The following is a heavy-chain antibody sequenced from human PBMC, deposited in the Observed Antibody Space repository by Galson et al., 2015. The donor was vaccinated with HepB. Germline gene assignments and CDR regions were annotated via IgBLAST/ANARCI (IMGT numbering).Heavy chain of an antibody. V-gene: IGHV3-66*02. CDR1: GFTVSSNH. CDR3: ARDRWAYYYDSSGYSNAFDI. J-gene: IGHJ3*02. D-gene: IGHD3-22*01. Sequence: SLRLSCAASGFTVSSNHMSWVRQAPGKGLEWVSVIYSGGSTYYADSVKGRFTISRDNSKNTLYLQMNSLRAEDTAVYYCARDRWAYYYDSSGYSNAFDIWGQGTMVTVSS. CDR2: IYSGGST.